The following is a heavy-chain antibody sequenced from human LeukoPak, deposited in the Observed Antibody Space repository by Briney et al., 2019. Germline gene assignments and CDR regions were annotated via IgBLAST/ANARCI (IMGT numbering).Heavy chain of an antibody. J-gene: IGHJ6*03. V-gene: IGHV1-69*05. CDR1: GGTFSSYA. D-gene: IGHD5-18*01. Sequence: ASVKVSCKASGGTFSSYAISWVRQAPGQGLEWMGGIIPILGTANYAQKFQGRVTITTDESTSTAYMELSSLRSEDTAVYYCARGVQLGLDYYYYMDVWGKGTTVTVSS. CDR2: IIPILGTA. CDR3: ARGVQLGLDYYYYMDV.